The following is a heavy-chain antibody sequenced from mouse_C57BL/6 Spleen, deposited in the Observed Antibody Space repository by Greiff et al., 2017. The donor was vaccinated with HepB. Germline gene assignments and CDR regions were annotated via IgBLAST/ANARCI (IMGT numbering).Heavy chain of an antibody. Sequence: VQLQQSGAELVRPGASVKLSCKASGYTFTDYYINWVKQRPGQGLEWIARIYPGSGNTYYNEKFKGKATLTAEKASSTAYMQLSSLTSEDSAVYFCARRGTVVASFDYWGQGTTLTVSS. CDR3: ARRGTVVASFDY. D-gene: IGHD1-1*01. CDR1: GYTFTDYY. V-gene: IGHV1-76*01. J-gene: IGHJ2*01. CDR2: IYPGSGNT.